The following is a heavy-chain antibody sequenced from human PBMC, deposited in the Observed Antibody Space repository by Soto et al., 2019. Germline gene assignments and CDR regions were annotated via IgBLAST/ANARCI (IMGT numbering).Heavy chain of an antibody. CDR1: GYTFTTFG. Sequence: QVQLVQSGAEVKNPGASVKVSCKASGYTFTTFGISWVRQAPGQGLEWMGWISTYTGNTNYIQKLQGRVTMTTDTSTSTAFMELRSLNSDDTAFYYCARDYCSADRCYGGDYWGPGTLVTVST. CDR2: ISTYTGNT. D-gene: IGHD2-15*01. V-gene: IGHV1-18*01. CDR3: ARDYCSADRCYGGDY. J-gene: IGHJ4*02.